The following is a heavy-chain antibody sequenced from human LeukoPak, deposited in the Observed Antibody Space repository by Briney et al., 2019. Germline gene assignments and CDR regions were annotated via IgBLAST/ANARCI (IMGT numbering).Heavy chain of an antibody. D-gene: IGHD3-22*01. J-gene: IGHJ4*02. CDR1: GFTFSSYW. V-gene: IGHV3-7*03. CDR2: IKQDGSEK. CDR3: ARPLYYYDSSGYCI. Sequence: GGSLRLSCAASGFTFSSYWMSWIRQAPGKGLEWVANIKQDGSEKYYVDSVKGRFTISRDNAKNSLYLQMNSLRAEDTAVYYCARPLYYYDSSGYCIWGQGTLVTVSS.